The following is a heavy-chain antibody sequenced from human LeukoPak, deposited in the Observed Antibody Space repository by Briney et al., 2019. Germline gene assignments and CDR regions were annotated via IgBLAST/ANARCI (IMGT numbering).Heavy chain of an antibody. CDR2: IFYSGST. CDR3: ARGEVVTADKYYFDY. V-gene: IGHV4-31*03. J-gene: IGHJ4*02. CDR1: GGSIISGTYY. D-gene: IGHD2-21*02. Sequence: SETLSLTCTVSGGSIISGTYYWSWIRQHPGKGLEWIGYIFYSGSTYYNPSLKSRVTISVDTSKNQFSLKLSSVTAADTAVYYCARGEVVTADKYYFDYWGQGTLVTVSS.